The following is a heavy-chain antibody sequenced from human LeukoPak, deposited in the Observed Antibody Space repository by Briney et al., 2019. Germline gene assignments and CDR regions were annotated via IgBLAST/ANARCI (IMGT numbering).Heavy chain of an antibody. J-gene: IGHJ3*02. D-gene: IGHD2-21*01. Sequence: SETLSLTRTVSGVSINSYYWGWIRQPPGKGLEWIGSIYYSGSTYYNPSLKSRVTISVDTSKNQFSLELSSVTAADTAVYYCARHSYYDAFDIWGQGTMVTVSS. CDR1: GVSINSYY. CDR3: ARHSYYDAFDI. V-gene: IGHV4-39*01. CDR2: IYYSGST.